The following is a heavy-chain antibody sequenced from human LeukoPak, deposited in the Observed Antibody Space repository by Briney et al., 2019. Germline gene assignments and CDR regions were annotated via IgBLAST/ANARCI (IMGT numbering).Heavy chain of an antibody. CDR3: ARGHLVMRYHYDSSGYSRPCYFDY. CDR2: INHSGST. CDR1: GGSFSGYY. D-gene: IGHD3-22*01. J-gene: IGHJ4*02. Sequence: PSETLSLTCAVYGGSFSGYYWSWIRQPPGKGLEWIGEINHSGSTNYNPSLKSRVTISVDTSKNQFSLKLSSVTAADTAVYYCARGHLVMRYHYDSSGYSRPCYFDYWGQGTLVTVSS. V-gene: IGHV4-34*01.